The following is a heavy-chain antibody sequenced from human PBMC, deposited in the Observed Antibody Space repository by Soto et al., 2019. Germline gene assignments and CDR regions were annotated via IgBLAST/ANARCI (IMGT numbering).Heavy chain of an antibody. CDR3: AKTTYGSGSYYFDS. CDR1: GFTFSDHY. V-gene: IGHV3-72*01. Sequence: EVQLVESGGGLVQPGGSLRLSCAASGFTFSDHYMDWFRQAPGKGLEWVGRSRNRGNSYTTEYVASVKGRFIISRDASNNLLYLQMNSLETEDTAVYFCAKTTYGSGSYYFDSWGQGTLVTVSS. CDR2: SRNRGNSYTT. J-gene: IGHJ4*02. D-gene: IGHD3-10*01.